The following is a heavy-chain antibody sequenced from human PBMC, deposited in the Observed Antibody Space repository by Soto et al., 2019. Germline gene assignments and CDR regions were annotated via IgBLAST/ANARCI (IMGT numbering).Heavy chain of an antibody. Sequence: WETLPLTCNVAGGSTSGYYWSWIRPSPGKGLEYIGYIYYMGSTNYNSSLKSRVTMSVDTSRNQFSLKMNSVTAADTAVYYCARGRGYHDSSGYPDWDYYGMDVWGQGTTVTVSS. CDR3: ARGRGYHDSSGYPDWDYYGMDV. D-gene: IGHD3-22*01. J-gene: IGHJ6*02. V-gene: IGHV4-59*01. CDR1: GGSTSGYY. CDR2: IYYMGST.